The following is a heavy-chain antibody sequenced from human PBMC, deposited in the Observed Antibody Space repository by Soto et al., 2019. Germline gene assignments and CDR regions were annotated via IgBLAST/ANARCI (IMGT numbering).Heavy chain of an antibody. CDR1: GFSFSSYG. Sequence: QVQLVESGGGVVQPGRSLRLSCAASGFSFSSYGMHWVRQAPGKGLKWVAVISYDGRNKYYADSVKGRFTISRDNSKSTLYLQMNSLRAEDTAVYYCAEDVGFSNSWYLDYWGQGTLVTVSS. CDR2: ISYDGRNK. D-gene: IGHD6-13*01. CDR3: AEDVGFSNSWYLDY. J-gene: IGHJ4*02. V-gene: IGHV3-30*18.